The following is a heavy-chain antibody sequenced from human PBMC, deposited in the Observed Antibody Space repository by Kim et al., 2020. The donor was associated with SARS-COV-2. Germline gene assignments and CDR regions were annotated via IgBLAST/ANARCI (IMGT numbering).Heavy chain of an antibody. V-gene: IGHV3-7*01. D-gene: IGHD1-26*01. Sequence: SETYYVDSVKGRFTISRDNAKNSLFLQMSSLRAEDAAIYYCARVESGSYDYWGQGTLVTVSS. CDR3: ARVESGSYDY. CDR2: SET. J-gene: IGHJ4*02.